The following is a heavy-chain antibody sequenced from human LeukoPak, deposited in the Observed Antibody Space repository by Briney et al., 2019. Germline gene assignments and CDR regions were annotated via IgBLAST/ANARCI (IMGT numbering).Heavy chain of an antibody. CDR3: AKDSHSQQLVTEYFDY. D-gene: IGHD6-13*01. CDR2: ISYDGSNK. Sequence: GGSLRLSCAASGFTFSSYGMHWVRQAPGKGLEWVAVISYDGSNKYYADSVKGRFTISRDKSKNTLYLQMNSLRAEDTAVYYCAKDSHSQQLVTEYFDYWGQGTLVTVSS. CDR1: GFTFSSYG. V-gene: IGHV3-30*18. J-gene: IGHJ4*02.